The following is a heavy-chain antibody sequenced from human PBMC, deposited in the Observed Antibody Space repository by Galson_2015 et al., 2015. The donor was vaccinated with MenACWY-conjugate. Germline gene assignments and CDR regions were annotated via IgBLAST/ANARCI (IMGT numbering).Heavy chain of an antibody. CDR2: LYHSGTT. CDR3: ARTYRSTWYGPLGFDS. D-gene: IGHD6-13*01. V-gene: IGHV4-38-2*01. J-gene: IGHJ4*02. Sequence: LYHSGTTYYNPSLKSRVTMSAETSDNQLSLKLSSVSASDTAVYYCARTYRSTWYGPLGFDSWGQGTLVTVSP.